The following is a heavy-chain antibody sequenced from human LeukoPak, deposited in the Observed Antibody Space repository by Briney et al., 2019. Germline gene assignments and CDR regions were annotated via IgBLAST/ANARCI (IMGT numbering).Heavy chain of an antibody. J-gene: IGHJ4*02. D-gene: IGHD3-3*01. Sequence: GGSLRLSCAASGFTFSSYLMTWVRQAPGKGLEWVANIKQDGSEKYYVDSVKGRFTISRDNAKNSLYLQMNSLRAEDTAVYYCARDFRFLDDYWGQGTLVTVSS. CDR1: GFTFSSYL. CDR3: ARDFRFLDDY. CDR2: IKQDGSEK. V-gene: IGHV3-7*01.